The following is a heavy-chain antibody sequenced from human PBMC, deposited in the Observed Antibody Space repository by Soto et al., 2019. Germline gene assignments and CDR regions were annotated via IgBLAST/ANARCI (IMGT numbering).Heavy chain of an antibody. CDR3: ARDLAKGGGSEGFDY. D-gene: IGHD1-26*01. V-gene: IGHV1-2*02. J-gene: IGHJ4*02. CDR2: INPKSGGT. Sequence: ASVQVSCKASGDTFTANYIHWVRQARGQGFEWMGWINPKSGGTKYPQKFQGRVTMTRDTSLSTVYMTLTRLTSDDTAVYYCARDLAKGGGSEGFDYWGQGTLVTVSS. CDR1: GDTFTANY.